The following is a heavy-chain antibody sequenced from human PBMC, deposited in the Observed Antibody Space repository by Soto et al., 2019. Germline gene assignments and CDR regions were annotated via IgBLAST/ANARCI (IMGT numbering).Heavy chain of an antibody. CDR1: GYTFTSYG. V-gene: IGHV1-18*01. Sequence: ASVKVSCKASGYTFTSYGISWVRQAPGQGLEWMGWISAYNGNTNYAQKLQGRVTMTTDTSTSTAYMELRSLGSYDTAVNDWERDLSYHFWSGYLQSAAKDYWGQGTLVTVSS. D-gene: IGHD3-3*02. CDR3: ERDLSYHFWSGYLQSAAKDY. CDR2: ISAYNGNT. J-gene: IGHJ4*02.